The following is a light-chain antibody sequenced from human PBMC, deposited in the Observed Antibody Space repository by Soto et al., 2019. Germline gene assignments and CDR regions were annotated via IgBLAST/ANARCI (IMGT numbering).Light chain of an antibody. V-gene: IGKV3-20*01. J-gene: IGKJ2*01. CDR2: GAS. Sequence: SMLTQSPGTLSLSPGERATLSCRASQSVSTRYLAWYQQKPGQAPRLLIYGASIRATGIPDRFSGSGSGTDFTLTISRLEPEDFAVYYCHQFGSSPPAFTFGQGTKPEI. CDR1: QSVSTRY. CDR3: HQFGSSPPAFT.